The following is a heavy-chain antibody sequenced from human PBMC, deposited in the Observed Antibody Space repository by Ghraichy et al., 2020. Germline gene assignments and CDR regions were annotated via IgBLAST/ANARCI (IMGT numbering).Heavy chain of an antibody. CDR3: AKSGRSGAGYNWFDG. V-gene: IGHV3-74*01. D-gene: IGHD5-12*01. Sequence: GGSLRLSCAASGFTFSSFCMHWVRQAPGKGLVWVSSIKFDATSTFYADSVKGRFTISRDNAKNTLYVQMNSLTVEDTAVYYCAKSGRSGAGYNWFDGWGQGTLGTV. CDR1: GFTFSSFC. J-gene: IGHJ5*02. CDR2: IKFDATST.